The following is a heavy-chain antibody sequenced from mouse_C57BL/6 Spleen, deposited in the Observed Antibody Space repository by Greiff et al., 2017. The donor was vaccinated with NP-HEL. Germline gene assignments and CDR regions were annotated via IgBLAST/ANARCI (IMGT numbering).Heavy chain of an antibody. CDR2: ISGGGGNT. CDR1: GFTFSSYT. Sequence: EVKLVESGGGLVKPGGSLKLSCAASGFTFSSYTMSWVRQTPEKRLEWVATISGGGGNTYYPDSVKGRFTISRDNAKNTLYLQMSSLRSEDTALYYCASLPYYGSSPYYFDYWGQGTTLTVSS. CDR3: ASLPYYGSSPYYFDY. D-gene: IGHD1-1*01. J-gene: IGHJ2*01. V-gene: IGHV5-9*01.